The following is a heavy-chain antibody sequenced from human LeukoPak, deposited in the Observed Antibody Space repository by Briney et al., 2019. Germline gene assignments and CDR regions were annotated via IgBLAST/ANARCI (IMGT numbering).Heavy chain of an antibody. V-gene: IGHV1-2*02. Sequence: ASVKVFCKASGYTFTGYYMHWVRQAPGQGLEWMGWINPNSGGTNYAQKFQGRVTMTRDTSISTAYMELSRLRSDDTAVYYCARDLLRFLEWRIYGMDVWGQGTTVTVSS. CDR1: GYTFTGYY. D-gene: IGHD3-3*01. J-gene: IGHJ6*02. CDR2: INPNSGGT. CDR3: ARDLLRFLEWRIYGMDV.